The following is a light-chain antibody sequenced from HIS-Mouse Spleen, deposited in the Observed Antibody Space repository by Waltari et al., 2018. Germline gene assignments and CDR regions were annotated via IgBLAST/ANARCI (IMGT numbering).Light chain of an antibody. CDR1: SSNIGSNY. J-gene: IGLJ3*02. CDR2: RDK. CDR3: AAWDDSLSGPV. Sequence: QSVLTQPPSASGTPGQRVTISCSGSSSNIGSNYVYWYQQLPGTAPKLLIYRDKQRPSGVPDRVSGSKSGTSASLAISGLRSEDEADYYCAAWDDSLSGPVFGGGTKLTVL. V-gene: IGLV1-47*01.